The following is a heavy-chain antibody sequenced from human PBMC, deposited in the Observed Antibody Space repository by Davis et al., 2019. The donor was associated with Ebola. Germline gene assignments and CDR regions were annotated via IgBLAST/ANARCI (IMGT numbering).Heavy chain of an antibody. V-gene: IGHV3-74*01. CDR2: INRDGSDT. CDR1: GDSITTNNYY. CDR3: TGAPDCGGYSCGGYNYYGLGV. D-gene: IGHD2-21*02. J-gene: IGHJ6*02. Sequence: HTSETLSLTCTVSGDSITTNNYYWGWIRQPPGKGLVWVSRINRDGSDTSYADSVRGRFTISRDNARDTLFLQMNSLRADDTAVYYCTGAPDCGGYSCGGYNYYGLGVWGQGATVTVSS.